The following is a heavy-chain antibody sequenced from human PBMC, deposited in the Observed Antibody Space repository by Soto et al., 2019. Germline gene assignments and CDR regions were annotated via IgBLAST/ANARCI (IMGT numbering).Heavy chain of an antibody. D-gene: IGHD3-3*01. J-gene: IGHJ6*02. Sequence: SVKVSCKASGGTFSSYAISWVRQAPGQGLEWMGGIIPIFGTANYAQKFQGRVTITADESTSTAYMELSSLRSEDTAVYYCARGPILRFLEWLLSYYYYYGMDVWGQGTTVTVSS. V-gene: IGHV1-69*13. CDR3: ARGPILRFLEWLLSYYYYYGMDV. CDR2: IIPIFGTA. CDR1: GGTFSSYA.